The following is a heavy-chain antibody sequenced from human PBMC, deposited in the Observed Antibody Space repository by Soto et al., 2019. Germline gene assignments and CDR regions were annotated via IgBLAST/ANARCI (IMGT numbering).Heavy chain of an antibody. J-gene: IGHJ6*02. CDR2: INPNSGGT. CDR3: ARTVVVAAAKYYYYGMDV. CDR1: GYTFTGYY. V-gene: IGHV1-2*04. D-gene: IGHD2-15*01. Sequence: GASVKVSCKASGYTFTGYYMHWVRQAPGQGLEWMGWINPNSGGTNYAQKFQGWVTMTRETSISTACMELSSLRSEDTAVYYCARTVVVAAAKYYYYGMDVWGQGTTVTVS.